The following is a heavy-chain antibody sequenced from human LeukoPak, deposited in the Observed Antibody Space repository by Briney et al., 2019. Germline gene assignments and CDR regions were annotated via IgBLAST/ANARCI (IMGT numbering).Heavy chain of an antibody. CDR3: ASFNSSGYFDY. J-gene: IGHJ4*02. CDR2: IYHSGST. V-gene: IGHV4-30-2*01. CDR1: GGSISSGGYS. D-gene: IGHD3-22*01. Sequence: SEALSLTCAVSGGSISSGGYSWSWIRQPPGKGLEWIGYIYHSGSTYYNPSLKSRVTISVDRSKNQFSLKLSSVTAADTAVYYCASFNSSGYFDYWGQGTLVTVSS.